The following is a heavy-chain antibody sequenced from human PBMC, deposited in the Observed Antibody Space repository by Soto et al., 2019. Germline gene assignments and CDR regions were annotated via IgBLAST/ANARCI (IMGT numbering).Heavy chain of an antibody. V-gene: IGHV3-30*18. CDR2: ISDDGSDK. J-gene: IGHJ4*02. Sequence: VQLVESGGGVVQPGRSLRLSCAASGFTFSNFGMHWVRQAPGKGLEWVAAISDDGSDKYFAGSVKGRFTISRDNSKNTLFLQMNSLRLEDPAAYYWVKGRDVPGQEPDYWGQGPLVMVSS. CDR1: GFTFSNFG. CDR3: VKGRDVPGQEPDY.